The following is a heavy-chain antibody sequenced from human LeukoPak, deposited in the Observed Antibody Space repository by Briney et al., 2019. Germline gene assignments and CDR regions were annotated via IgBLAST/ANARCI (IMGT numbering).Heavy chain of an antibody. J-gene: IGHJ3*02. V-gene: IGHV1-69*01. Sequence: SVKVSCKASRGTFSSYAISWVRQAPGQGLEWMGGIIPIFGTANYAQKFQGRVTITADESTSTAYMELSSLRSEDTAVYYCARDLGLGDILTGDAFDIWGQGTMVTVSS. D-gene: IGHD3-9*01. CDR2: IIPIFGTA. CDR3: ARDLGLGDILTGDAFDI. CDR1: RGTFSSYA.